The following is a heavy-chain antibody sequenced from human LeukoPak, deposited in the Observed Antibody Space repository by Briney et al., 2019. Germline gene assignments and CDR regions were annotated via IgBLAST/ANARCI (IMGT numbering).Heavy chain of an antibody. CDR3: ARGRFDYYMDV. J-gene: IGHJ6*03. CDR1: GGPFSGYY. CDR2: INHSGST. V-gene: IGHV4-34*01. D-gene: IGHD3-10*01. Sequence: SETLSLTCAVYGGPFSGYYWSWIRQPPGKGLEWIGEINHSGSTNYNPSLKSRVTISVDTSKNQFSLKLSSVTAADTAVYYCARGRFDYYMDVWGKGTTVTVSS.